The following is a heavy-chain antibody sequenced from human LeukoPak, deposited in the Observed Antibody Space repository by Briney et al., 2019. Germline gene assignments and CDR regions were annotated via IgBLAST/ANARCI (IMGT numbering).Heavy chain of an antibody. Sequence: SETLSLTCTVSGGSISSGSYDWSWIRQPAGKGLGWIGRIYTSGSTNYNPSLKSRVTISVDTSKSQFSLKLSSVTAADTAVYYCARANYYGSGSKYFDYWGQGTLVTVSS. CDR2: IYTSGST. CDR1: GGSISSGSYD. J-gene: IGHJ4*02. D-gene: IGHD3-10*01. CDR3: ARANYYGSGSKYFDY. V-gene: IGHV4-61*02.